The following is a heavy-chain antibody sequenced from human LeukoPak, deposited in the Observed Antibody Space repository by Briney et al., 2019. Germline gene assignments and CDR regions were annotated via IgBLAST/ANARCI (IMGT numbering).Heavy chain of an antibody. V-gene: IGHV4-59*01. D-gene: IGHD5-18*01. Sequence: SETLSLTCSVPGGSISTYHWNWIRKPPGKGLEWIGYMQSTGNSKYSPSLKSRVAIFVDTSKNQVVLNLNSVTAADTAVYYCARDKQHSYGRYFDHWGQGMLVTVSS. CDR2: MQSTGNS. CDR3: ARDKQHSYGRYFDH. CDR1: GGSISTYH. J-gene: IGHJ4*02.